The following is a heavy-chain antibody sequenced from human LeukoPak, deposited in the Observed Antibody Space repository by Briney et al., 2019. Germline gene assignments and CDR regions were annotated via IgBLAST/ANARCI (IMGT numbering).Heavy chain of an antibody. D-gene: IGHD3-10*01. CDR1: GFTFDTYA. Sequence: PGGSLRLSCAASGFTFDTYAMNWVRQAPGKGLDWVSAISASGNSTYYTASVKGRFTISRDGSKNTLYLQMNSLSVEDTAVYYCAKVDYGSGSYGAFDSWGLGTMVTVSS. J-gene: IGHJ3*02. CDR3: AKVDYGSGSYGAFDS. CDR2: ISASGNST. V-gene: IGHV3-23*01.